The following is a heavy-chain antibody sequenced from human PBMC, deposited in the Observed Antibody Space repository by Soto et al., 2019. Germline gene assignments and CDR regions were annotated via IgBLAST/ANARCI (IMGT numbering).Heavy chain of an antibody. J-gene: IGHJ6*02. V-gene: IGHV4-39*07. D-gene: IGHD1-26*01. CDR1: GGSISSSSYY. CDR2: IYHSGST. Sequence: SETLSLTCTVSGGSISSSSYYWGWIRQPPGKGLEWIGEIYHSGSTNYNPSLKSRVTISVDKSKNQFSLKLSSVTAADTAVYYCARAGSYYYGMDVWGQGTTVTVSS. CDR3: ARAGSYYYGMDV.